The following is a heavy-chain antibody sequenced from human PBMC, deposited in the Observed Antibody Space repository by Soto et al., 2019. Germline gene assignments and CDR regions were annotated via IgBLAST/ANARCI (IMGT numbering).Heavy chain of an antibody. V-gene: IGHV3-30-3*01. J-gene: IGHJ4*02. Sequence: GGSLRLSCAVSGSTFSSYAMHWVRQAPGKGLEWVAVTSWDGNNKYYADSVKGRFTISRDNSKNTLYLQMNSLRPEDTAVYYCARDRGWLYYYASSGYFYCGYWGQGTLVSVSS. D-gene: IGHD3-22*01. CDR3: ARDRGWLYYYASSGYFYCGY. CDR2: TSWDGNNK. CDR1: GSTFSSYA.